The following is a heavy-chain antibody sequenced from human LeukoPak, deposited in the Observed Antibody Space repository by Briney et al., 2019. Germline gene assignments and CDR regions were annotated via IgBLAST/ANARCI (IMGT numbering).Heavy chain of an antibody. Sequence: GGSLRLSCAASGFTFSSYAMSWVRQAPGKGLEWVSAISSSGGSTYYADSVKGRFTISRDNSKNTLYLQMNSLRAEDTAVYYCARDTSDALIVGAFGYWGQGTLVTVSS. CDR1: GFTFSSYA. CDR3: ARDTSDALIVGAFGY. D-gene: IGHD1-26*01. V-gene: IGHV3-23*01. CDR2: ISSSGGST. J-gene: IGHJ4*02.